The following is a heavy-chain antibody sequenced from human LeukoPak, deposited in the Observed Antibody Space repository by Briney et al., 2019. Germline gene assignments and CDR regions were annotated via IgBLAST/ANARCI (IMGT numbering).Heavy chain of an antibody. J-gene: IGHJ6*03. D-gene: IGHD5-24*01. CDR2: INHSGST. CDR3: ARAGRDGYNRSYYYYYMDV. V-gene: IGHV4-39*07. Sequence: SETLSLTCTVSGGSISSSSYYWSWIRQPPGKGLEWIGEINHSGSTNYNPSLKSRVTISVDTSKNQFSLKLSSVTAADTAVYYCARAGRDGYNRSYYYYYMDVWGKGTTVTVSS. CDR1: GGSISSSSYY.